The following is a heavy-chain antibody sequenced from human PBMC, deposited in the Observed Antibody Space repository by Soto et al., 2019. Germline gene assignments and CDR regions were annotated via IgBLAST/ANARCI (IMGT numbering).Heavy chain of an antibody. V-gene: IGHV3-30-3*01. Sequence: QVQLVESGGGVVQPGKSLRLSCAASGFTFHSYAMHWVRQAPGEGLEWVAVVSYDGTNKYYADSVKGRFTISRDNSKNTLYLQMNSLRTNDTAVYYCARDHGMVVVPVAIGDYCDSWGQGTLVTVSS. D-gene: IGHD2-2*01. J-gene: IGHJ4*02. CDR2: VSYDGTNK. CDR3: ARDHGMVVVPVAIGDYCDS. CDR1: GFTFHSYA.